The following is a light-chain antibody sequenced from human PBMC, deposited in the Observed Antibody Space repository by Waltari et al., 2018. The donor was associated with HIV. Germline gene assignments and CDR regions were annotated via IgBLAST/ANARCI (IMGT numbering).Light chain of an antibody. J-gene: IGLJ2*01. CDR3: AAWGDSLSNVV. CDR2: RNN. Sequence: QSVLTQPPSASGTPGQRVTISCSGSSSNIGANYVYWYQQLPGTAPKLLIYRNNRRPSGVPDRFSGSKSGTSASLAISGLRSEDEAKYYCAAWGDSLSNVVFGGGTKLTVL. CDR1: SSNIGANY. V-gene: IGLV1-47*01.